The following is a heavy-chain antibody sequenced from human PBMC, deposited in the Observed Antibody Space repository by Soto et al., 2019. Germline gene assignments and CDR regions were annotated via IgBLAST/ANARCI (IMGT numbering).Heavy chain of an antibody. V-gene: IGHV4-34*01. CDR2: INHSGST. Sequence: SLTCAVYGGSFSGYYWGWVRQPPGKGLEWIGEINHSGSTNYNPSLKSRVTISVDTSKNQFSLKLSSVTAADTAVYYCARGSRVPTRGWFDPWGQGTLVTVSS. J-gene: IGHJ5*02. D-gene: IGHD6-13*01. CDR1: GGSFSGYY. CDR3: ARGSRVPTRGWFDP.